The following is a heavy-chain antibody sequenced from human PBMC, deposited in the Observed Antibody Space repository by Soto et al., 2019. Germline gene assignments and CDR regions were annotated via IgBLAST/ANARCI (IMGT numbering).Heavy chain of an antibody. Sequence: SETLSLTCTVSGGSISSGGYYWSWIRQHPGKGLEWIGYIYYSGRKYYNPSLHSRVSIAVATTENQFSLKLTSVTAADTSVYYCSRGSFSSSSSWFDPWGRGTLVTVSS. V-gene: IGHV4-31*03. CDR3: SRGSFSSSSSWFDP. J-gene: IGHJ5*02. CDR1: GGSISSGGYY. D-gene: IGHD6-6*01. CDR2: IYYSGRK.